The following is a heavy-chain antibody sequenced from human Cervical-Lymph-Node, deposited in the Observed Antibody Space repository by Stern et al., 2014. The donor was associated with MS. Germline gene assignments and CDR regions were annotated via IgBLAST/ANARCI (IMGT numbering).Heavy chain of an antibody. J-gene: IGHJ4*02. CDR1: GFTFSSHV. CDR3: VREDGDFDS. V-gene: IGHV3-30-3*01. Sequence: QEQLVESGGGVVQPGGSLRLSCAASGFTFSSHVMHWVRQAPGKGLEWITVIWHYENNNAYAASVKGRFTNSRANSDNTHSRQMNSLRAEVTSVYYCVREDGDFDSWGQGTLVTVSS. CDR2: IWHYENNN. D-gene: IGHD2-8*01.